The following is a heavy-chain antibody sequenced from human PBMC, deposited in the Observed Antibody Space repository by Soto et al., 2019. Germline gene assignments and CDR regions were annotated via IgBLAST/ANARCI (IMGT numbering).Heavy chain of an antibody. CDR3: AKDRNSGYEFNWFDP. Sequence: DVQLVESGGGLVQPGRSLRLSCAASGFTVDDYAMHWVRQAQGKGLEWVSGISWNSGSIGYADSVRGRFTISRDNAKNSLYLQMNSLRAEDTALYYCAKDRNSGYEFNWFDPWGQGTLLTVSS. CDR1: GFTVDDYA. CDR2: ISWNSGSI. V-gene: IGHV3-9*01. J-gene: IGHJ5*02. D-gene: IGHD5-12*01.